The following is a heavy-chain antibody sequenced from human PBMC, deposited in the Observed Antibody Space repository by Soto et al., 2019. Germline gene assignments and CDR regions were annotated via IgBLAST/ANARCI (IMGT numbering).Heavy chain of an antibody. V-gene: IGHV4-4*02. J-gene: IGHJ4*02. Sequence: QVQLQESGPGLVKPSGTLSLTCAVSGGSISSSNWWSWVRQPPGKGLEWIGEIYHSGSTNYNPSLKSRVTISVDKSKNQFSLKLSAVTAADTAVYYCARFQRSGIETLPTPDWGQGTLVTVSS. CDR2: IYHSGST. CDR1: GGSISSSNW. D-gene: IGHD2-15*01. CDR3: ARFQRSGIETLPTPD.